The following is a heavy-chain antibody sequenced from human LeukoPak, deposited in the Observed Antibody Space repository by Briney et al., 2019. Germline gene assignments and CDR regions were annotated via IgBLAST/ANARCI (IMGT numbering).Heavy chain of an antibody. D-gene: IGHD5-18*01. V-gene: IGHV4-38-2*02. Sequence: ASETLSLTCTVSGYSISSGYYWGWIRQPPGKGLEWIGSIYHSGSTYYNPSLKSRVTISVDTSKNQFSLKLSSVTAADTAVYYCASGYSYGFDYWGQGTLVTVSS. CDR3: ASGYSYGFDY. J-gene: IGHJ4*02. CDR2: IYHSGST. CDR1: GYSISSGYY.